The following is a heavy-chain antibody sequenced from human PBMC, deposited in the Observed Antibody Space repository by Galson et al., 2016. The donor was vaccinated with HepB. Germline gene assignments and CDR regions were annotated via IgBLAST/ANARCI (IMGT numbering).Heavy chain of an antibody. Sequence: SLRLSCAGSGFTFSTYALSCVRQSPGRGLEWLSHINGNGDDTAYVDSVRGRFTVSRDNSRNTVYLQMSNLKIEDAAIYYCALGRAAHGVWGQGTLVAVSS. D-gene: IGHD1-26*01. V-gene: IGHV3-23*01. CDR2: INGNGDDT. CDR3: ALGRAAHGV. CDR1: GFTFSTYA. J-gene: IGHJ4*02.